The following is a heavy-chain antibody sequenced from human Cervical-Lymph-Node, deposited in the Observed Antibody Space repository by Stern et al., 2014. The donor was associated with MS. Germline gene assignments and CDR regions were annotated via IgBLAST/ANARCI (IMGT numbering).Heavy chain of an antibody. V-gene: IGHV3-11*01. CDR1: GFTFTDHF. Sequence: VQLVESGGDLVKPGGSLRVSCAVAGFTFTDHFMSWIRQTPGQGLEWISLSSGICTIIYYSASVKHRFAVSRNNARTSLYLQMNSLRAEDTAVFYCARASLRGFFYGMDVWGQGTTVTVSS. CDR2: SSGICTII. D-gene: IGHD2-2*01. CDR3: ARASLRGFFYGMDV. J-gene: IGHJ6*02.